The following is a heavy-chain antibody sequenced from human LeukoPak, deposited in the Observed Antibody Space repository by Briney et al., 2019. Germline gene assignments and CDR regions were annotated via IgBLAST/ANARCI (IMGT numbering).Heavy chain of an antibody. Sequence: SETLSLTCTVSGGSISSGSYYWSWIRQPAGKGLEWIGRIYTSGSTNYNPSLKSRVTISVDTSKNQFSLKLSSVTAADTAVYYCARFLQKRRGYSGYDYLRYFDYWGQGTLVTVSS. V-gene: IGHV4-61*02. CDR2: IYTSGST. J-gene: IGHJ4*02. CDR1: GGSISSGSYY. D-gene: IGHD5-12*01. CDR3: ARFLQKRRGYSGYDYLRYFDY.